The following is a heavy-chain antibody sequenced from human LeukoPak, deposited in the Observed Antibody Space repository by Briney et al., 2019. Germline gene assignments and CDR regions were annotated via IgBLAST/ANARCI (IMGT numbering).Heavy chain of an antibody. Sequence: ASVKVSCKASGNTFTGYYMHWVRQAPGQGLEWMGWINPNSGGTNYAQKFQGRVTMTRDTSISTAYMELSRLRSDDTAVYYCARSDEYYDFWSGYYTGYLDYWGQGTLVTVSS. CDR2: INPNSGGT. CDR3: ARSDEYYDFWSGYYTGYLDY. CDR1: GNTFTGYY. V-gene: IGHV1-2*02. J-gene: IGHJ4*02. D-gene: IGHD3-3*01.